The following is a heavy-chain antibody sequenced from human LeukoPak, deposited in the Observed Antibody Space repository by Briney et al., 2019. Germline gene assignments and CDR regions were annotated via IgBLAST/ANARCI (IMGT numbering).Heavy chain of an antibody. D-gene: IGHD6-13*01. J-gene: IGHJ4*02. CDR3: AKEAVAAAGGIDY. CDR1: GLPFSSYA. V-gene: IGHV3-23*01. Sequence: PGGSLRLPCAASGLPFSSYAVIGVRRARGKGREGVSAISGSGGSTYYAESVKGRFTISRDNSKNTLYLQMNSLRAEDTAVYYCAKEAVAAAGGIDYWGQGTLVTVSS. CDR2: ISGSGGST.